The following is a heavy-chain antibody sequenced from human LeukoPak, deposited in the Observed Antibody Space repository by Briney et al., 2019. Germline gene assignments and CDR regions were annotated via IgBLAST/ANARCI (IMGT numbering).Heavy chain of an antibody. CDR2: IYYSGST. V-gene: IGHV4-59*08. D-gene: IGHD3-22*01. J-gene: IGHJ4*02. CDR3: ASYDSSGASGY. Sequence: SETLSLTCTVSGGSISNYWSWLRQPPGKGLEWIGYIYYSGSTNYNPSLKSRVTISVDTSKNQFSLKLSSVTAADTAVYYCASYDSSGASGYWGQGTLVTVSS. CDR1: GGSISNY.